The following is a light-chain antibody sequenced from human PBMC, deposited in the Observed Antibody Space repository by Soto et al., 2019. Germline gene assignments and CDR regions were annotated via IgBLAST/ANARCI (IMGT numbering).Light chain of an antibody. CDR3: QQYDVWPALT. CDR2: GAS. CDR1: QSLSGSY. J-gene: IGKJ4*01. Sequence: EIVLTQSPGTLSLSPGEGATLSCRASQSLSGSYLAWYQQRPGQAPRLLIYGASTRATGIPDRFRGSGSGTDFTLIISRLGPEDFAVYYCQQYDVWPALTFGGGTKVDIK. V-gene: IGKV3-20*01.